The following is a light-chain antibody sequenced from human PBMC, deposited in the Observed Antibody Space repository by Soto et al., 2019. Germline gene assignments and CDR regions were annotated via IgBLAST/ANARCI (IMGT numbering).Light chain of an antibody. CDR3: QQSYSTPRT. CDR2: AAS. J-gene: IGKJ1*01. CDR1: QIISSY. Sequence: DIQMTQSPSSLSASIGDRFTITCRASQIISSYLNWYQQKPGKAPKLLIYAASSLQSGVPSRFSGSGSGTDFTLTICSLQPEDFATYYCQQSYSTPRTFGQGTKVDIK. V-gene: IGKV1-39*01.